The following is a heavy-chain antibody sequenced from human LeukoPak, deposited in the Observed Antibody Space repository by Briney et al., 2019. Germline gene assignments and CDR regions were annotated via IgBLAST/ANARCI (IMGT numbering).Heavy chain of an antibody. CDR2: IYSDGSRT. CDR3: AKGADTALDY. V-gene: IGHV3-74*01. Sequence: GGSLRLSCAGSGFTLSSNWMHWVRQGPGKGLVWVSRIYSDGSRTNYADSVKGRFTISRDNSKNTLYLQMNSLRAEDTAVYYCAKGADTALDYWGQGTLVTVSS. CDR1: GFTLSSNW. D-gene: IGHD5-18*01. J-gene: IGHJ4*02.